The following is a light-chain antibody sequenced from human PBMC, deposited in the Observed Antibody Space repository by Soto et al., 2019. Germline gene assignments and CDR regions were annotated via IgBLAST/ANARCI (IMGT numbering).Light chain of an antibody. CDR2: EVS. CDR1: SIDVGGYNY. V-gene: IGLV2-8*01. Sequence: LTLPASGSGCTGQSATIYCNGTSIDVGGYNYVSWYQQHPGKAPKLMIYEVSKRPSGVPDRFSGSKSGNTASLTVSGLQAEDEADYYCSSYAGSNKVFGTGTKVTVL. J-gene: IGLJ1*01. CDR3: SSYAGSNKV.